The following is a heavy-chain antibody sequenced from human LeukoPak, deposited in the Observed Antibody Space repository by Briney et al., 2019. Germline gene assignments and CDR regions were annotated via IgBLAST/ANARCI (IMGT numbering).Heavy chain of an antibody. J-gene: IGHJ4*02. CDR1: GYTFTGYY. CDR2: INPNSGGT. V-gene: IGHV1-2*02. D-gene: IGHD5-24*01. CDR3: ARVKATIDY. Sequence: APVKVSCKASGYTFTGYYMHWVRQAPGQGLEWMGWINPNSGGTNYAQKFQGRGTMTRDTSISTAYMELSRLRSDDTAVYYCARVKATIDYWGQGTLVTVSS.